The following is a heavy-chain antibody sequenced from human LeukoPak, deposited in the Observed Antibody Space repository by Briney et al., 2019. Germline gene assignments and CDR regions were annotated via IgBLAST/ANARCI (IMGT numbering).Heavy chain of an antibody. CDR3: ARALYGSGSFLLYYYYGMDV. V-gene: IGHV1-8*01. CDR1: GYTFTSYD. Sequence: ASVKVSCKASGYTFTSYDINWVRQATGQGLEWMGWMNPNSGNTGYAQKFQGRVTMTRNTSISTAYMELSSLRSEDTAVYYCARALYGSGSFLLYYYYGMDVWDQGTTVTVSS. J-gene: IGHJ6*02. CDR2: MNPNSGNT. D-gene: IGHD3-10*01.